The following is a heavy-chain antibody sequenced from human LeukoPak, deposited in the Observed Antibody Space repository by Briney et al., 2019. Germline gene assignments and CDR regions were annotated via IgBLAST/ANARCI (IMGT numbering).Heavy chain of an antibody. CDR1: GYTFTSYA. Sequence: ASVKVSCKASGYTFTSYAMHWVRQAPGQRLEWMGWINAGNGNTKYSQKFQGRVTITRDTSASTAYMELSSLRSEDTAVYYCAGDSSCSSTSCYRGGYNWFDPWGQGTLVTVSS. D-gene: IGHD2-2*02. CDR3: AGDSSCSSTSCYRGGYNWFDP. J-gene: IGHJ5*02. CDR2: INAGNGNT. V-gene: IGHV1-3*01.